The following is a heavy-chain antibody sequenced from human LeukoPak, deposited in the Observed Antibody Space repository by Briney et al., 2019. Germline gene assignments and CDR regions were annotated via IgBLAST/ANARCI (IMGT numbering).Heavy chain of an antibody. CDR3: ARATPGGLHGYSFDY. CDR2: MNPNSGNT. Sequence: GASVKVSCKASGYTFTSYDINWVRQATGQGLEWMGWMNPNSGNTGFAQKFQDRVSMTRDTSINTAYMELTSLRSGDTAVYYCARATPGGLHGYSFDYWGQGNVVTVYS. CDR1: GYTFTSYD. D-gene: IGHD5-24*01. V-gene: IGHV1-8*01. J-gene: IGHJ4*02.